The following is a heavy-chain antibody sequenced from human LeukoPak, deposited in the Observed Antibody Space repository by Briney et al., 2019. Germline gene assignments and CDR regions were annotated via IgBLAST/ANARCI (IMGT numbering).Heavy chain of an antibody. CDR2: INHSGST. V-gene: IGHV4-34*01. J-gene: IGHJ4*02. Sequence: SETLSLTCTVSGGSISSSYWSWIRQPPGKGLEWIGEINHSGSTNYNPSLKSRVTISVDESKNQFSLKLSSVTAADTAVYYCARDLVENSRGHDFWGQGILVIVSS. D-gene: IGHD2-15*01. CDR1: GGSISSSY. CDR3: ARDLVENSRGHDF.